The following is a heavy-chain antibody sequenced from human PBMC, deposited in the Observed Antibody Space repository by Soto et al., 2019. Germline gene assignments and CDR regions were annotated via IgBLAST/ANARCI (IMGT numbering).Heavy chain of an antibody. J-gene: IGHJ4*02. V-gene: IGHV4-34*01. Sequence: SETLSLTCAVYGGSFSGYYWSWIRQPPGKGLEWIGEINHSGSPNYNPSLKSPVTISVDTSKNQFSLKLSSVTAADTAVYYCARTVECSGGSCYSLGSPAFDYWGQGTLVTVSS. CDR3: ARTVECSGGSCYSLGSPAFDY. D-gene: IGHD2-15*01. CDR1: GGSFSGYY. CDR2: INHSGSP.